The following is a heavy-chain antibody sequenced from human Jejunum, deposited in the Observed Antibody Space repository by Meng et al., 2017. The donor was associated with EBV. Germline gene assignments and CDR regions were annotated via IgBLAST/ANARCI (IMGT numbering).Heavy chain of an antibody. CDR2: INHSGST. J-gene: IGHJ4*02. CDR1: RGSFSGYY. D-gene: IGHD3-16*02. CDR3: ARVAFSYTTRSLDS. Sequence: QGHVQPWGAGLLKPSETLSLTCAVYRGSFSGYYWSWIRQHPGKGLEWIGEINHSGSTNYNPSLRSRVTISVETSKNQFSLRLNSVTAADTAVYYCARVAFSYTTRSLDSWGQGTLVTVSS. V-gene: IGHV4-34*02.